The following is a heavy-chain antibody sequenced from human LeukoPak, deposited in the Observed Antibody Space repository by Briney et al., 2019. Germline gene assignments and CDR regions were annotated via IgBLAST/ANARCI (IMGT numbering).Heavy chain of an antibody. D-gene: IGHD5-24*01. CDR3: TSEIRLMATTGGY. Sequence: GGSLRLSCAASGFTFSNYGMHWLRQALGKGLEWVAAIWYDGSKQYYADSVKGRFTISRDDSKNTLYLQMNSLTAADTAVYYCTSEIRLMATTGGYWSRGTLVTVSS. J-gene: IGHJ4*02. CDR2: IWYDGSKQ. V-gene: IGHV3-33*01. CDR1: GFTFSNYG.